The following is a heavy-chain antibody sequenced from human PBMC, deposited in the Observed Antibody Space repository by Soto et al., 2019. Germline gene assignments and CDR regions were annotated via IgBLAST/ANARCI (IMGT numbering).Heavy chain of an antibody. V-gene: IGHV4-4*02. J-gene: IGHJ4*02. D-gene: IGHD6-19*01. CDR2: FYYSGGT. CDR3: ARDTGWGLGF. CDR1: GDSINSNYC. Sequence: QVQLQESGPGLVRPSGTLSLTCAVSGDSINSNYCWTWVRQPPGKGLEWIAEFYYSGGTSYNPSLKXXVXIXXDKTTIQFSLNLTSVTAADTAMYYCARDTGWGLGFWGQGTLVTVSS.